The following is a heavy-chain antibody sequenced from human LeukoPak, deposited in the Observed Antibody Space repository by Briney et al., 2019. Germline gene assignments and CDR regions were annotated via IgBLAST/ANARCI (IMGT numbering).Heavy chain of an antibody. CDR2: IIPIFGTA. CDR1: GGTFSSYA. CDR3: ARDPIATGYSSSLGYMDV. V-gene: IGHV1-69*05. D-gene: IGHD6-13*01. J-gene: IGHJ6*03. Sequence: GASVKVSCKASGGTFSSYAISWVRQAPGQGLEWMGGIIPIFGTANYAQKLQGRVTTTRDTPTSTVYMELGSLRSEDRAVYYCARDPIATGYSSSLGYMDVWGKGTTVSISS.